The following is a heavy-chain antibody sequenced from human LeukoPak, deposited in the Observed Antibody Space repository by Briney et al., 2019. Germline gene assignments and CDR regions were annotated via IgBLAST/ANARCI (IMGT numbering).Heavy chain of an antibody. CDR1: GFTFSIYG. J-gene: IGHJ4*02. D-gene: IGHD3-10*01. CDR2: IRYDGSNK. V-gene: IGHV3-30*02. CDR3: AKLRITMVRGVVDPDY. Sequence: PGGSLRLSCAASGFTFSIYGMHWVRQAPGKGLEWVAFIRYDGSNKYYADSVKGRFTISRDNSKNTLYMQMNSLRAEETAVYYCAKLRITMVRGVVDPDYWGQGTLVTVSS.